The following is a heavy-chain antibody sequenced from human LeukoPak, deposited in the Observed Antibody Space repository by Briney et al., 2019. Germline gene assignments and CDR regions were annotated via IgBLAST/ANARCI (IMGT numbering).Heavy chain of an antibody. J-gene: IGHJ5*02. Sequence: SETLSLTCTVSGGSISSYYWSWIRQPAGKGLEWIGRIYTSGSTNYNPSLKSRVTMSVDTSKNQFSLKLSSVTAADTAVYYCARDHVDVVPAAIGGYNWFDPWGQGTLVTVSS. CDR2: IYTSGST. D-gene: IGHD2-2*02. CDR3: ARDHVDVVPAAIGGYNWFDP. CDR1: GGSISSYY. V-gene: IGHV4-4*07.